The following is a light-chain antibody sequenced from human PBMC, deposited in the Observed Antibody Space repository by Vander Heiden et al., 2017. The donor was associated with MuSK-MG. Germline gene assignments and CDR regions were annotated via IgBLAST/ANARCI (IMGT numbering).Light chain of an antibody. CDR1: QSIRNT. J-gene: IGKJ5*01. V-gene: IGKV3-15*01. CDR3: QQDKSWPIT. Sequence: EIVMTQFPATLSVSPGESVTLTCWASQSIRNTLAWYQVKYGQAPRLVIFDASARATGTPARFSGSGSGTDFTLTISNLQSEDVAVYYCQQDKSWPITFGQGTRME. CDR2: DAS.